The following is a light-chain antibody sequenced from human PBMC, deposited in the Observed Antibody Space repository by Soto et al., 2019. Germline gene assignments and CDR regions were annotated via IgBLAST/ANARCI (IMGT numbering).Light chain of an antibody. Sequence: DIQMTQSPSTLSASVGDRVTITCRASQSIGSWLAWYQQKPGKAPKLLIYEASNLETGVPSRFSGSGSGTEFTLTISSLQPDDFATYYCQKYNSYSTFGPGTKVEIK. J-gene: IGKJ1*01. CDR3: QKYNSYST. CDR1: QSIGSW. CDR2: EAS. V-gene: IGKV1-5*03.